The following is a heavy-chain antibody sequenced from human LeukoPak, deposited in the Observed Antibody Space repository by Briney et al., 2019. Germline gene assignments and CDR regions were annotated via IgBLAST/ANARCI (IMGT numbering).Heavy chain of an antibody. J-gene: IGHJ3*02. CDR2: LYYSGSA. V-gene: IGHV4-39*01. Sequence: SETLSLTCTVSGGSISSSSYYWGWIRQPPGKGLEWIGYLYYSGSAYYNPSLKSRVTILKDTSKNQFSLKLSSVTAADTAVYYCARHAHSGSYLDAFDIWGQGTMVTVSS. D-gene: IGHD1-26*01. CDR3: ARHAHSGSYLDAFDI. CDR1: GGSISSSSYY.